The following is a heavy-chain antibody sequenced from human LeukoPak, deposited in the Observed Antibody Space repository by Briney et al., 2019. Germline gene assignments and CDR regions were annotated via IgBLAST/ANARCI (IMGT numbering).Heavy chain of an antibody. CDR1: GFTFSSYA. J-gene: IGHJ4*02. CDR2: ISGSGGST. V-gene: IGHV3-23*01. Sequence: GGSLRLSCAASGFTFSSYAMSWVRQAPGKGLEWVSAISGSGGSTYYADSVKGRFTISRDNSKNTLYLQMHSLRADDTAVYYCAKDLFRWTFDYWGQGTLVTVSS. D-gene: IGHD3/OR15-3a*01. CDR3: AKDLFRWTFDY.